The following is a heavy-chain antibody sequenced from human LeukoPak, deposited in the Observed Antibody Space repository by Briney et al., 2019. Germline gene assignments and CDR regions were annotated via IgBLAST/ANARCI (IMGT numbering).Heavy chain of an antibody. J-gene: IGHJ3*02. D-gene: IGHD3-22*01. CDR3: ARGRDYYDSSGYYQNAFDI. V-gene: IGHV1-69*05. Sequence: SVKVSCKASGGTFSSYAISWVRQAPGQGLEWMGGIIPIFGTANYAQKFQGRVTITTDESTSTAYMELSSLRSEDTAVYYCARGRDYYDSSGYYQNAFDIRGQGTMVTVSS. CDR2: IIPIFGTA. CDR1: GGTFSSYA.